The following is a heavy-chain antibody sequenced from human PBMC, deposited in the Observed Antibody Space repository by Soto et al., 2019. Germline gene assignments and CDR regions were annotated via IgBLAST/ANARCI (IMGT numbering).Heavy chain of an antibody. D-gene: IGHD3-10*01. CDR1: GGSISSGGYS. J-gene: IGHJ6*02. Sequence: QLQLQESGSGLVKPSQTLSLTCAVSGGSISSGGYSWSWIRQPPGKGLEWIGYIYHSGSTYYNPSLKSRVTISVDRSKNQFSLKLSSVTAADTAVYYCARGHYGSGSYYHDYYYYGMDVWGQGTTVTVSS. V-gene: IGHV4-30-2*01. CDR3: ARGHYGSGSYYHDYYYYGMDV. CDR2: IYHSGST.